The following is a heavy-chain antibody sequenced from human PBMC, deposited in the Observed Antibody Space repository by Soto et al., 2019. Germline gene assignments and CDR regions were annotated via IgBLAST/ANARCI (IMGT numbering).Heavy chain of an antibody. J-gene: IGHJ6*02. CDR3: AKDLSEATVTTRGMDV. CDR2: ISYDGSNK. CDR1: GFTFSSYG. Sequence: GGSLRLSCAASGFTFSSYGMHWVRQAPGKGLEWVAVISYDGSNKYYADSVKGRFTISRDNSKNTLYLQMNSLRAEDKAVYYCAKDLSEATVTTRGMDVWGQGNKVTVSS. D-gene: IGHD4-17*01. V-gene: IGHV3-30*18.